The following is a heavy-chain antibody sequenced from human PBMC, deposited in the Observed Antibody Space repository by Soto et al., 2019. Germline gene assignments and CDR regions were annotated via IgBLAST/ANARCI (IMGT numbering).Heavy chain of an antibody. V-gene: IGHV4-59*01. Sequence: SETLSLTCTVSGGSISSYYWSWIRQPPGKGLEWIGYIYYSGSTNYNPSLKSRVTISVDTSKNQFSLKLSSVTAADTAVYYCATIGWIVGAPYDYWGQGTLVTVSS. D-gene: IGHD1-26*01. CDR1: GGSISSYY. CDR2: IYYSGST. CDR3: ATIGWIVGAPYDY. J-gene: IGHJ4*02.